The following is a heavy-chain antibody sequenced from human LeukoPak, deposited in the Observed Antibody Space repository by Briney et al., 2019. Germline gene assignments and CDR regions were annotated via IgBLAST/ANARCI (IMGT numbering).Heavy chain of an antibody. J-gene: IGHJ3*02. CDR2: TSRSSGA. V-gene: IGHV3-23*01. Sequence: GGSLRLSCVASGFTFSNAWMSWVRQAPGKGLEWVSGTSRSSGAHYTDSVKGRFTISRDNSKDTLYLQMDSLRAEDTAVYYCAQGGYFAFDMWGQGTMVTVSS. CDR3: AQGGYFAFDM. D-gene: IGHD2-2*03. CDR1: GFTFSNAW.